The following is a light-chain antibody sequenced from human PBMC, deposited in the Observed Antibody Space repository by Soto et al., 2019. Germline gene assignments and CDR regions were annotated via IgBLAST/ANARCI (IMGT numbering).Light chain of an antibody. CDR1: QYVSGSY. J-gene: IGKJ2*01. CDR3: LQSGSAPPAYT. Sequence: ESVLTQSPGTLSLSPGDRATLSCRASQYVSGSYFAWYQQKPGQAPRLLIYGASSRATGIPDRFSGSGSGTDFTLTINRLEPEEFAVYYCLQSGSAPPAYTFGQGTKLEIK. V-gene: IGKV3-20*01. CDR2: GAS.